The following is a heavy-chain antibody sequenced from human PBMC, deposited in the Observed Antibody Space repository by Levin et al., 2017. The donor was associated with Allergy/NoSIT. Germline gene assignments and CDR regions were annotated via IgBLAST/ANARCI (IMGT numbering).Heavy chain of an antibody. V-gene: IGHV1-8*01. J-gene: IGHJ6*02. CDR1: GYTFTSYD. Sequence: ASVKVSCKASGYTFTSYDINWVRQATGQGLEWMGWMNPNSGNTGYAQKFQGRVTMTRNTSISTAYMELSSLRSEDTAVYYCARGLGPSGLVFFHYYYYGMDVWGQGTTVTVSS. D-gene: IGHD3/OR15-3a*01. CDR2: MNPNSGNT. CDR3: ARGLGPSGLVFFHYYYYGMDV.